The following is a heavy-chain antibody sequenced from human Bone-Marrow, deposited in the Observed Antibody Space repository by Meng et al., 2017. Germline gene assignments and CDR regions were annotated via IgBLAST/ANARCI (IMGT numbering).Heavy chain of an antibody. CDR2: IYYSGST. J-gene: IGHJ4*02. D-gene: IGHD6-19*01. Sequence: SETLSLTCTVSGGSISSYYWSWIRQPPGKGLEWIGYIYYSGSTNYNPSLKSRVTISVDTSKNQFSLKLSPVTAADTAVYYCARETRGSGWLYYFDYWGQGTLVTVSS. CDR1: GGSISSYY. CDR3: ARETRGSGWLYYFDY. V-gene: IGHV4-59*01.